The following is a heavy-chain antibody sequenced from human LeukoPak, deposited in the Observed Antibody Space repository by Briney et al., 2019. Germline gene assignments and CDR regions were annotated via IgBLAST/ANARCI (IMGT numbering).Heavy chain of an antibody. D-gene: IGHD6-13*01. J-gene: IGHJ4*02. Sequence: SGGSLRLSCAASRFTSSSYGMHWVRQAPGKGLQWVAYIRYDGSNQYYADSAKGRFTISRDNSKNTLYLQMNSLRSEDAAVYYCAKDDSTSWYYFDYWGQGTLVTASS. CDR1: RFTSSSYG. CDR3: AKDDSTSWYYFDY. CDR2: IRYDGSNQ. V-gene: IGHV3-30*02.